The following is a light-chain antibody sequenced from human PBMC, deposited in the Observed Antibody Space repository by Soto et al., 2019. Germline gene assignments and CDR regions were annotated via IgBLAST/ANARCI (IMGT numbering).Light chain of an antibody. V-gene: IGKV1-33*01. J-gene: IGKJ3*01. Sequence: DIQMTQSPSSLSASVGDRVTITCQASHDITSFLNWYQHKPGRAPKLLIYDASILEAGVPTRFRGSGSGTHFTFTISSLPPEDVATYYCQHFDYLPIFGPGTTVDFK. CDR3: QHFDYLPI. CDR2: DAS. CDR1: HDITSF.